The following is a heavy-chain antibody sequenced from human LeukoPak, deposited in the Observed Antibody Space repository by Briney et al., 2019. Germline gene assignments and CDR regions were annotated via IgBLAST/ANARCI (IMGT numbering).Heavy chain of an antibody. CDR3: ARHAAQQLTPNDY. CDR2: FCYSGST. J-gene: IGHJ4*02. D-gene: IGHD6-13*01. CDR1: GGSISSNY. V-gene: IGHV4-59*08. Sequence: PSETLSLTCTVSGGSISSNYWSWFRQPPGKGLEWIGYFCYSGSTNYNPSLESRVTISVDTSKNQFSLKLNSVTAADTAVYYGARHAAQQLTPNDYWGQGTLVTVSS.